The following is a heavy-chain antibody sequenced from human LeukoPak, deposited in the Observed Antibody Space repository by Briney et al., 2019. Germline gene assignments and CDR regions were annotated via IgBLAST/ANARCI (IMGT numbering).Heavy chain of an antibody. CDR2: IYSGGST. J-gene: IGHJ4*02. CDR3: ARENTGSYGEFDY. CDR1: GGSISSYY. D-gene: IGHD1-26*01. Sequence: SETLSLTCTVSGGSISSYYWSWIRQPPGKGLEWIGRIYSGGSTNYNPSLKSRVTMSVDSSNNQFSLKLSSVTAADTAVFYCARENTGSYGEFDYWGQGTLVTVSS. V-gene: IGHV4-4*07.